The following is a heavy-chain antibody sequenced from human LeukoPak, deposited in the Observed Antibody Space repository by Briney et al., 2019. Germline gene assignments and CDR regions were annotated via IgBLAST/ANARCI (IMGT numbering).Heavy chain of an antibody. CDR3: ARQGRISMIVVLIEDAFDI. J-gene: IGHJ3*02. V-gene: IGHV4-39*01. D-gene: IGHD3-22*01. Sequence: SETLSLTCTVSGGSISSGSYYWGWIRQPPGKGLEWIGSIYYSGSTYYNPSLKSRVTISVDTSKNQFSLKLSSVTAADTAVYYCARQGRISMIVVLIEDAFDIWGQGTMVTVSS. CDR2: IYYSGST. CDR1: GGSISSGSYY.